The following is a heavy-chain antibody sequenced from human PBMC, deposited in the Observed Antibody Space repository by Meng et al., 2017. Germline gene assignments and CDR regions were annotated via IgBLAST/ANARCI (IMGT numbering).Heavy chain of an antibody. D-gene: IGHD6-19*01. Sequence: SVKVSCKASGGTFSSYAISWVRQAPGQGLEWMGGIIPIFGTANYAQKFQGRVTITAEESTSTAYMELSSLRSEVTAVYYCARAVQKKYSSGWYSPRTYYFDYWGQGTLVTVSS. CDR2: IIPIFGTA. J-gene: IGHJ4*02. CDR3: ARAVQKKYSSGWYSPRTYYFDY. V-gene: IGHV1-69*13. CDR1: GGTFSSYA.